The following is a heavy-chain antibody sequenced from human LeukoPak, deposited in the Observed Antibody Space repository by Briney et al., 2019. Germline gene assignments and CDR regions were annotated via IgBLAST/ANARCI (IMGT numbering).Heavy chain of an antibody. CDR2: IYTSGST. CDR1: GGSISSYY. Sequence: SETLSLTRTVSGGSISSYYWSWIRQPAGKGLEWIGRIYTSGSTNYNPSLKSRVTMSVDTSKNQFSLKLSSVTAADTAVYYCARLNYDFWSGYHYYYGMDVWGQGTTVTVSS. J-gene: IGHJ6*02. CDR3: ARLNYDFWSGYHYYYGMDV. D-gene: IGHD3-3*01. V-gene: IGHV4-4*07.